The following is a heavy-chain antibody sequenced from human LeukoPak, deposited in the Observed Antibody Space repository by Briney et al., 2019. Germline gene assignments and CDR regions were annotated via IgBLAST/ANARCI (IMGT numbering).Heavy chain of an antibody. CDR3: ARGCSSTSCYPWGGY. V-gene: IGHV1-8*01. J-gene: IGHJ4*02. D-gene: IGHD2-2*01. CDR2: MNPNSGNT. CDR1: GYTFTSYD. Sequence: ASVKVSCKASGYTFTSYDINWVRQAPGQGLEWMGWMNPNSGNTGYAQKFQGRVTMTRNTSISTAYMELSSLRSEDPAVYYCARGCSSTSCYPWGGYWGQGTLVTVSS.